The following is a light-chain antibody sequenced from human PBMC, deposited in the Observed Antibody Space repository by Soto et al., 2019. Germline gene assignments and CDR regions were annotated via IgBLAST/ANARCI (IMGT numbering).Light chain of an antibody. V-gene: IGLV2-8*01. J-gene: IGLJ1*01. CDR2: EVV. Sequence: QSVLTQPPSASGPPGQSVTISCTGTKNDVGFYDFVSWYQHHPGKAPRLIIYEVVQRPSGVPDRFSGSKSGNTASLTVSGLQAADEADYFCKSYAGSNSYVFGSGTKVT. CDR3: KSYAGSNSYV. CDR1: KNDVGFYDF.